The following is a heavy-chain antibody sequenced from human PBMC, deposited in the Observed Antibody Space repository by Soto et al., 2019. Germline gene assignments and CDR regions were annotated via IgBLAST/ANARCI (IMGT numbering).Heavy chain of an antibody. Sequence: SSVKVSCKASGVTFSKSAFSWVRQAPGQGLERLGGIIPIFRTANYALSLQGIATITADESTATVYLEVSSLKSEETALYHCADEARSETYCPLYLDVGGRGTLVTVSS. CDR3: ADEARSETYCPLYLDV. CDR1: GVTFSKSA. J-gene: IGHJ2*01. CDR2: IIPIFRTA. V-gene: IGHV1-69*13. D-gene: IGHD1-26*01.